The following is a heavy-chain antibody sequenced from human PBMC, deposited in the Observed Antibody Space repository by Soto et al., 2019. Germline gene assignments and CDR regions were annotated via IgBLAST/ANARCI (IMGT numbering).Heavy chain of an antibody. Sequence: EVQLVESGGGLVKPGGSLRLSCAASGFTFSSYSMNWVRQAPGKGLEWVSSISSSSSYIYYADSVKGRFTISRDNAKNSLDLKINSLCVEGTAVYYWAGDLSRRNYSYYYYMDVWGKGTTVTVS. V-gene: IGHV3-21*01. CDR2: ISSSSSYI. CDR1: GFTFSSYS. J-gene: IGHJ6*03. CDR3: AGDLSRRNYSYYYYMDV.